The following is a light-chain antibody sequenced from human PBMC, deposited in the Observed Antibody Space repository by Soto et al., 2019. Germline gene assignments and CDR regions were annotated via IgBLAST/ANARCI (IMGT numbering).Light chain of an antibody. Sequence: QSALTQPASVSGSPGQSITVSCTGTSSDVGAYTFVSWYQQHPDKVPKLMIFDVSRRPSGVSDRFSGSKSGNTASLTISGLQPEDEADYYCSSYTSSSTHVFGSGTKLTVL. CDR3: SSYTSSSTHV. V-gene: IGLV2-14*03. J-gene: IGLJ1*01. CDR1: SSDVGAYTF. CDR2: DVS.